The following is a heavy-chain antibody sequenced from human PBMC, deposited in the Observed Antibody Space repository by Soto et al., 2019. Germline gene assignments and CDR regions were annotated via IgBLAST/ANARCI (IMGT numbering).Heavy chain of an antibody. CDR3: AKDRAHYYYYMDV. J-gene: IGHJ6*03. CDR2: ISYDGSNK. Sequence: GGSLRLSCAASGFTFSSYGMHWVRQAPGKGLEWVAVISYDGSNKYYADSVKGRFTISRDNSKNTLYLQMNSLRAEDTAVYYCAKDRAHYYYYMDVWGKGTTVTVSS. CDR1: GFTFSSYG. D-gene: IGHD3-10*01. V-gene: IGHV3-30*18.